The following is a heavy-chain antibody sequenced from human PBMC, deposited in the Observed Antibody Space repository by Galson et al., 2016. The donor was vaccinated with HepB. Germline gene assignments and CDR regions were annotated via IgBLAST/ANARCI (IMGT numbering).Heavy chain of an antibody. Sequence: SLRLSCAASRFTFSNYGMHWVRQAPGKGLEWVAVIWYDGSQKYYADSVKGRFTISRDNSKNTLSLQMNSLRAEDTAVYYCAKGRPDSYGSGSYAPLDYWGQGTLVTVSS. CDR3: AKGRPDSYGSGSYAPLDY. CDR1: RFTFSNYG. J-gene: IGHJ4*02. CDR2: IWYDGSQK. D-gene: IGHD3-10*01. V-gene: IGHV3-33*06.